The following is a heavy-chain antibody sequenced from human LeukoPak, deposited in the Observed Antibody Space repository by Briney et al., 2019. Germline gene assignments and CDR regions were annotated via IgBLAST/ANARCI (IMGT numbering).Heavy chain of an antibody. J-gene: IGHJ4*02. V-gene: IGHV4-30-4*07. CDR3: ARDEDYYGSGSPIY. D-gene: IGHD3-10*01. CDR1: GGSITSGGYS. CDR2: IYYSDST. Sequence: SETLSLTCAVSGGSITSGGYSWSWIRQPPGRGLEWIGYIYYSDSTYYNPSLKSRVTISIDTSKNQFSLKLSSVTAADTAVYYCARDEDYYGSGSPIYWGQGTLVTVSS.